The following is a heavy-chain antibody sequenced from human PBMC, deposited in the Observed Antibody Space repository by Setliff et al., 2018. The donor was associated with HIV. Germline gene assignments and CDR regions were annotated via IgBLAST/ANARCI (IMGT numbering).Heavy chain of an antibody. CDR2: IIPIFNTA. V-gene: IGHV1-69*13. CDR3: ARDQATGYEKVWFSWIDP. CDR1: GGTFSLYA. Sequence: SVKVSCKASGGTFSLYAINWVRQAPGQGLEWMGGIIPIFNTANYAQKFQGRVTITADGSTSTAYMELSSLRFEDTTTYYCARDQATGYEKVWFSWIDPWGQGTLVTVSS. J-gene: IGHJ5*02. D-gene: IGHD5-12*01.